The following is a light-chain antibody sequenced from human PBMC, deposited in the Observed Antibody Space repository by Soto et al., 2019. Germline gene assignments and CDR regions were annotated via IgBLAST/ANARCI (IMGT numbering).Light chain of an antibody. J-gene: IGKJ4*01. V-gene: IGKV3-15*01. Sequence: EVVLTLSKATLSSFPGDRVTLSCRASQAVNTRLAWYQHKPGQAPRILIYDTSTRATGVPARFSGSRSGTECTLTINSLKSEDGSMYYGQPYNNWTLTFGGGTKVDIK. CDR2: DTS. CDR3: QPYNNWTLT. CDR1: QAVNTR.